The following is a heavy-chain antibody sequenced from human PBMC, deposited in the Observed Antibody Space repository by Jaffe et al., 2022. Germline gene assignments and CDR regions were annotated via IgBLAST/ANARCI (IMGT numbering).Heavy chain of an antibody. V-gene: IGHV3-7*01. D-gene: IGHD1-26*01. Sequence: EVQLVESGGDLVQPGGSLRLSCAASGFTFSSYWMSWVRQAPGKGLEWVANIKQDGSDKYYVDSVKGRFTISRDNANNSLYLQMNSLRAEDTAVYYCARVLGAGRWEVPLDYWGQGTLVTVSS. CDR2: IKQDGSDK. J-gene: IGHJ4*02. CDR1: GFTFSSYW. CDR3: ARVLGAGRWEVPLDY.